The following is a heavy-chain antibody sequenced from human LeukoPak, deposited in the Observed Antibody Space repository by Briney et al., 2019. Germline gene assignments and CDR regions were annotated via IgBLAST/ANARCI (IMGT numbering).Heavy chain of an antibody. Sequence: KASETLSLTCTVSGGSISSGGYYWSWIRQHPGKGLEWIVYIYYSGSTYYNPSLKSRVTISVDTSKNQFSLKLSSVTAADTAVYYCARALGYCSSTSCYVDYWGQGTLVTVSS. CDR1: GGSISSGGYY. CDR2: IYYSGST. D-gene: IGHD2-2*01. CDR3: ARALGYCSSTSCYVDY. J-gene: IGHJ4*02. V-gene: IGHV4-31*03.